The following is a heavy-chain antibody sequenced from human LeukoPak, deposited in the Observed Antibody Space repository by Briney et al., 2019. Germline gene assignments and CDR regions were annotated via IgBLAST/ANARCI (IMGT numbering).Heavy chain of an antibody. V-gene: IGHV3-9*01. Sequence: GGSLRLSCAASGFTFDDYAMHWVRQAPGKGLEWVSGISWNSGSIGYADSVKGRFTISRDNAKNSLYLQMNSPRAEDTALYYCAKDISEGELNYGMDVWGQGTTVTVSS. CDR3: AKDISEGELNYGMDV. J-gene: IGHJ6*02. CDR2: ISWNSGSI. CDR1: GFTFDDYA. D-gene: IGHD1-7*01.